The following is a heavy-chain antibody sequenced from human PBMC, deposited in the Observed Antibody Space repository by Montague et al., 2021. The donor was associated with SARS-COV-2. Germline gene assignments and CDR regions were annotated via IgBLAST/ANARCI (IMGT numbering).Heavy chain of an antibody. D-gene: IGHD2-2*01. CDR1: GGSISSSSYY. Sequence: SETLSLTCTVSGGSISSSSYYWGWIRQPPGKGLEWIGSIYYSGSTYYNPSLKSRVTISVDTSKNQFSLKLSSVTAADTAVYYCASAQGYCSSTSCYSVYGMDVWGQGTTVTVSS. V-gene: IGHV4-39*01. CDR2: IYYSGST. J-gene: IGHJ6*02. CDR3: ASAQGYCSSTSCYSVYGMDV.